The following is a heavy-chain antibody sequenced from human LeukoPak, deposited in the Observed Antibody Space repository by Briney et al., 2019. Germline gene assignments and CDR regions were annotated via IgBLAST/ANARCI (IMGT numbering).Heavy chain of an antibody. Sequence: PGGSPRLSCAASGFTFSSYAMSWVRQAPGKGLEWVSAISGSDDSTYYVGSVKGRFTISRDNSKNTLYLQMNSLRAEDTAIYYCARDHKGYIYGYRTGYSDYYYMDVWGKGTTVTVSS. V-gene: IGHV3-23*01. CDR3: ARDHKGYIYGYRTGYSDYYYMDV. CDR1: GFTFSSYA. CDR2: ISGSDDST. D-gene: IGHD5-18*01. J-gene: IGHJ6*03.